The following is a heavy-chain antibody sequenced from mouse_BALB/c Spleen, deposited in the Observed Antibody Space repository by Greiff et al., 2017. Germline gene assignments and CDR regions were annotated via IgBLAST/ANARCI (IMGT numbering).Heavy chain of an antibody. CDR3: ARDYDYDADY. CDR1: GFTFSDYY. D-gene: IGHD2-4*01. Sequence: EVMLVESGGGLVKPGGSLKLSCAASGFTFSDYYMYWVRQTPEKRLEWVATISDGGSYTYYPDSVKGRFTISRDNAKNNLYLQMSSLKSEDTAMYYCARDYDYDADYWGQGTSVTVSS. J-gene: IGHJ4*01. CDR2: ISDGGSYT. V-gene: IGHV5-4*02.